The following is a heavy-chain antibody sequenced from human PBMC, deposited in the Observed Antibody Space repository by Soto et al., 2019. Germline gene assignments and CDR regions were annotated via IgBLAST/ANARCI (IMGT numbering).Heavy chain of an antibody. CDR3: ARGGSSSDNGMDV. D-gene: IGHD6-6*01. V-gene: IGHV3-48*02. CDR1: GFTFSTYS. CDR2: ISSRSYTI. J-gene: IGHJ6*02. Sequence: EVQLVESGGGLVQPGGSLRLSCAASGFTFSTYSMNWVRQAPGKGLEWVSYISSRSYTIYYVDSVKRRFTVSIDNAKNSLYLQMNSLRDEDTAVYYCARGGSSSDNGMDVWGQGTTVTVSS.